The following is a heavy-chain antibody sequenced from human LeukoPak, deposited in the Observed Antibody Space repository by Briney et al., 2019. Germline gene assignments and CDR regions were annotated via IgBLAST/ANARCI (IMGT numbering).Heavy chain of an antibody. CDR2: ISSSGSTI. Sequence: GGSLRLSCAASGFTFSSYEMNWVRQAPGKGLEWVSYISSSGSTIYYADSVKGRFTISRDNAKNSLYLQMNSLRAEDTAVYYRARDGERGELSLYMDYWGQGTLVTVSS. V-gene: IGHV3-48*03. J-gene: IGHJ4*02. D-gene: IGHD3-16*02. CDR1: GFTFSSYE. CDR3: ARDGERGELSLYMDY.